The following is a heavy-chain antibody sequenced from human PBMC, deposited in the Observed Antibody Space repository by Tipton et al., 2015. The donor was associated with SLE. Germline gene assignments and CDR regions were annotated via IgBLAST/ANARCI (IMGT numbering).Heavy chain of an antibody. CDR2: IFYRGST. CDR3: AGGRNYPLDY. D-gene: IGHD4-11*01. Sequence: TLSLTCAVYGGSFTRSNYYWGWIRPPPGKGLEGIGSIFYRGSTHYNPSLKSRVTISADTSKNQFSLQLNSVTPEDTAVYYCAGGRNYPLDYWGQGTLVTVSS. V-gene: IGHV4-39*07. CDR1: GGSFTRSNYY. J-gene: IGHJ4*02.